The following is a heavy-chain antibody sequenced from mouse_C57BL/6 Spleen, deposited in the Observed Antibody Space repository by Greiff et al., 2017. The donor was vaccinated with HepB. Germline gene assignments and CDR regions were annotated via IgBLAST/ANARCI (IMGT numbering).Heavy chain of an antibody. CDR2: ISYDGSN. CDR3: ARGELYSNYAMDY. J-gene: IGHJ4*01. Sequence: EVKLMESGPGLVKPSQSLSLTCSVTGYSITSGYYWNWIRQFPGNKLEWMGYISYDGSNNYNPSLKNRISITRDTSKNQFFLNLNSVTTEDTATYYCARGELYSNYAMDYWGQGTSVTVSS. V-gene: IGHV3-6*01. D-gene: IGHD2-5*01. CDR1: GYSITSGYY.